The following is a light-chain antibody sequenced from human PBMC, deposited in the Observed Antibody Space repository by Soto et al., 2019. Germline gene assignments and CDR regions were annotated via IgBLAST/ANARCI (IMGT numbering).Light chain of an antibody. CDR3: QQYNNWPLT. Sequence: EMVLTQSPVILSLSPGERATISCRASQTVDNYLAWYQQKPGQAPRLLIYGASVRATGVPTRFSGSGSGTDFTLTIRSLQSEDFAVYYCQQYNNWPLTFGQGTKV. CDR1: QTVDNY. CDR2: GAS. V-gene: IGKV3-15*01. J-gene: IGKJ1*01.